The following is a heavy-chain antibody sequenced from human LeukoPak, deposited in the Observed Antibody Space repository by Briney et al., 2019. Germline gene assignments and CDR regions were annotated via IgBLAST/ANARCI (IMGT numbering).Heavy chain of an antibody. CDR2: ITISISYI. Sequence: GGSLRLSPAVSGFTFRSFSMKWVRQAPRAGLECVSSITISISYIYYADPAKGRSPISRDNPKNSLYLTLNRLRAENPSWYYCSRADTYSSGWTDYYFDYWGQGTLVSVSS. CDR1: GFTFRSFS. CDR3: SRADTYSSGWTDYYFDY. J-gene: IGHJ4*02. V-gene: IGHV3-21*01. D-gene: IGHD6-19*01.